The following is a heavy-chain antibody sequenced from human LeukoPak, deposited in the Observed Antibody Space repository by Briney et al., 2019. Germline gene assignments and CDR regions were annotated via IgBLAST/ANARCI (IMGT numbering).Heavy chain of an antibody. CDR3: ATSPTFDP. J-gene: IGHJ5*02. CDR2: ISGSGDNT. Sequence: GGSLRLSCAASGFTFSSYAMSWVRQAPGKGLEWVSAISGSGDNTYYADSVKGRFTIPRDNSKNTLYLQMNNLRAEDTAVYYCATSPTFDPWGQGTLVTVSS. V-gene: IGHV3-23*01. CDR1: GFTFSSYA.